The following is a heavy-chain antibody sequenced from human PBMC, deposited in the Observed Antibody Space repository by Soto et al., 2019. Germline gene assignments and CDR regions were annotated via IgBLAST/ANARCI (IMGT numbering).Heavy chain of an antibody. J-gene: IGHJ5*02. CDR3: ARDTYYYGSGSYYNWFDP. CDR2: IYYSGST. CDR1: GGSISSYY. Sequence: SETLSLTCTVSGGSISSYYWSWIRQPPWKGLEWIGYIYYSGSTNYNPSLKSRVTISVDTSKNQFSLKLSSVTAADTAVYYCARDTYYYGSGSYYNWFDPWGQGTLVTVSS. D-gene: IGHD3-10*01. V-gene: IGHV4-59*01.